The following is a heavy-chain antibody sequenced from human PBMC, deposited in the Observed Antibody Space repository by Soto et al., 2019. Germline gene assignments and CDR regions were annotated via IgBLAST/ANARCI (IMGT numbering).Heavy chain of an antibody. J-gene: IGHJ4*02. Sequence: QVQLQESGPGLVKASEPLSLTCPVSGGSINDFYWSWIRQPQGKGLEWIGYIYYSGSTDYNPSLKGRVTISVDTSKNQFSLKLRSVTAADTAVYYCARVGGVAARTFDYWGQGTLVNVSS. D-gene: IGHD6-6*01. CDR3: ARVGGVAARTFDY. CDR2: IYYSGST. V-gene: IGHV4-59*01. CDR1: GGSINDFY.